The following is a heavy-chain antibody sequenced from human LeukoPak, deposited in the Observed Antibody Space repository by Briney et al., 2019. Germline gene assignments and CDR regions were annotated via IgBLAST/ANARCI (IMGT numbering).Heavy chain of an antibody. Sequence: GGSLRLSYAPSGFTFSSYNMNWVRQAPAKGLEWLSYILSSSSTIYYADSVKGRFTISRDNAKNSLYLQMNSLRAEDTALYYCARDGPVAGVELDQWGQGTLVTVSS. CDR2: ILSSSSTI. D-gene: IGHD6-19*01. V-gene: IGHV3-48*04. J-gene: IGHJ4*02. CDR3: ARDGPVAGVELDQ. CDR1: GFTFSSYN.